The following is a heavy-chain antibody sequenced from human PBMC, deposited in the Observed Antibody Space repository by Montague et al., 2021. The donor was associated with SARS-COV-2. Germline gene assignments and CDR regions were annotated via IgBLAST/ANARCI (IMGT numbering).Heavy chain of an antibody. CDR1: GGSISSGGYY. V-gene: IGHV4-31*03. Sequence: TLSLTCTVSGGSISSGGYYWSWIRQHPGKGLEWTGYIYYSGSTYYNPSLKSRVTISVDTSKNQFSLKLSSVTAADTAVYYCASAHITMIVVVDAFDIWGQGTMVTVSS. CDR3: ASAHITMIVVVDAFDI. CDR2: IYYSGST. J-gene: IGHJ3*02. D-gene: IGHD3-22*01.